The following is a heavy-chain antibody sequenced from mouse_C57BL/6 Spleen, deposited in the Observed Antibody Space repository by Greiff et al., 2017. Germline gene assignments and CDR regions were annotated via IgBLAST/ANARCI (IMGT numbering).Heavy chain of an antibody. Sequence: EVKLVESGEGLVKPGGSLKLSCAASGFTFSSYAMSWVRQTPEKRLEWVAYISSGGDYIYYADTVKGRFTISRDNARNTLYLQMSSLKSEDTAMYYCTRITTVEGGNYFDYWGQGTTLTVSS. J-gene: IGHJ2*01. CDR1: GFTFSSYA. CDR2: ISSGGDYI. D-gene: IGHD1-1*01. V-gene: IGHV5-9-1*02. CDR3: TRITTVEGGNYFDY.